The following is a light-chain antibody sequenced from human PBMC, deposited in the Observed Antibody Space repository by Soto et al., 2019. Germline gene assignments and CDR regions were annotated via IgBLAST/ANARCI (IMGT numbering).Light chain of an antibody. Sequence: EFVLTQSPGTLSLSPGERATLSCRASQTVRNNYLAWYQQKPGQAPXLLIYDASSRATGIPDRFSGSGSGTEFTLTISRLEPEDFAVYDCQQYGSSRTFGQGTKVDIK. CDR2: DAS. V-gene: IGKV3-20*01. J-gene: IGKJ1*01. CDR1: QTVRNNY. CDR3: QQYGSSRT.